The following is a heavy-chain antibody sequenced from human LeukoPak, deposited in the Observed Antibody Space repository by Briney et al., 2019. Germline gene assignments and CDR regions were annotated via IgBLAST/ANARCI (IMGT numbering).Heavy chain of an antibody. CDR2: INHSGST. J-gene: IGHJ4*02. Sequence: SSETLSLTCAVYGGSFSGYYWSWIRQPPGKGLEWIGEINHSGSTNYNPSLKSRVTISVDTSKNQFSLKLSSVTAADTAVYYCARLDCSGGSCYFDYWGQGTLVTVSS. D-gene: IGHD2-15*01. CDR3: ARLDCSGGSCYFDY. CDR1: GGSFSGYY. V-gene: IGHV4-34*01.